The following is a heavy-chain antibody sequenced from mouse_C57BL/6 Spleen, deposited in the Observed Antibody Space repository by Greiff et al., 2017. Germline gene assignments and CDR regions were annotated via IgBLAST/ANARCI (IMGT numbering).Heavy chain of an antibody. D-gene: IGHD1-1*01. CDR1: GYTFTSYW. V-gene: IGHV1-53*01. CDR2: INPSNGGT. CDR3: ARGTTVVDGFAY. Sequence: VQLQQSGAELARPGASVKLSCKASGYTFTSYWMHWVKPRPGQGLEWIGNINPSNGGTNYNEKFKSKATLTVDKSSSTAYMQLSSLTSEDSAVYYCARGTTVVDGFAYWGQGTLVTVSA. J-gene: IGHJ3*01.